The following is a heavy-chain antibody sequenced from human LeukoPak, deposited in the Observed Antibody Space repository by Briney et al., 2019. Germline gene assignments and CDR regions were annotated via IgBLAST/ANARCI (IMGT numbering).Heavy chain of an antibody. J-gene: IGHJ4*02. Sequence: GGSLRLSCAASGFTFSSYSMNWVRQAPGKGLEWVSYISGSGSIIYYADSVKGRFTISRDNAKNSLYLQMNSLSAEDTAIYFCARKIDGGHQFSSNFWGQGTLVTVSS. D-gene: IGHD6-6*01. CDR2: ISGSGSII. CDR3: ARKIDGGHQFSSNF. CDR1: GFTFSSYS. V-gene: IGHV3-48*04.